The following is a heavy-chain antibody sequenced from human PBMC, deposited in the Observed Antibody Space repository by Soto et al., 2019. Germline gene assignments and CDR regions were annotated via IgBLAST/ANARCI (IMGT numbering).Heavy chain of an antibody. J-gene: IGHJ6*02. V-gene: IGHV3-30-3*01. Sequence: QVKLVESWGGVVQPGRSLRLSCAASGFTFSSYAMHWVRQAPGKGLEWVAVISYDASEKYYADSVKGRFTISRDNSKNTLYVQMNSLRAEDTAVYYCARETDGMDVWGQGTTVTVSS. CDR2: ISYDASEK. CDR3: ARETDGMDV. CDR1: GFTFSSYA.